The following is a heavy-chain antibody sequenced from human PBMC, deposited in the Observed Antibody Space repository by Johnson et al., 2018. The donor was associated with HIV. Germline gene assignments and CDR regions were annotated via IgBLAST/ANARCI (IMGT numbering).Heavy chain of an antibody. Sequence: QVQLVESGGGLVQPGGSLRLSCAASGFTFSSYGMHWVRQAPGKGLEWVAVLSSDGSNKYYADSVQGRFTISRDNSKNTLYLQMNSLRAEDAAVYYCTGRDLLRAFDIWGQGTMVTVSS. CDR3: TGRDLLRAFDI. CDR2: LSSDGSNK. V-gene: IGHV3-30*03. D-gene: IGHD2-15*01. CDR1: GFTFSSYG. J-gene: IGHJ3*02.